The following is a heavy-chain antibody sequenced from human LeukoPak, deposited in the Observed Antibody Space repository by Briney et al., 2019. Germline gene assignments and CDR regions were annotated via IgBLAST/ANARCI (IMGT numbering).Heavy chain of an antibody. Sequence: PGGSPRLSCAASGFTFSTHVMHWVRQAPGKGLEWVASISYDGSNKYYADSVKGRFTISRDNAKNSLYLQMNSLRAEDTALYYCARAQSSGYHGYFQHWGQGTLVTVSS. D-gene: IGHD3-22*01. J-gene: IGHJ1*01. CDR2: ISYDGSNK. CDR3: ARAQSSGYHGYFQH. V-gene: IGHV3-30*04. CDR1: GFTFSTHV.